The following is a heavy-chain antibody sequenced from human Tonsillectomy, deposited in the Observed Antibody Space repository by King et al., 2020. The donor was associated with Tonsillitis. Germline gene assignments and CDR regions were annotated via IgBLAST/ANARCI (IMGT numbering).Heavy chain of an antibody. CDR1: GFTFTSHW. CDR3: AREGGSGTIYYMDV. D-gene: IGHD3-10*01. V-gene: IGHV3-7*03. J-gene: IGHJ6*03. Sequence: VQLVESGGGLVQRGGSLRLPCAASGFTFTSHWMSWVRQAPGKGLEWVANIKEDGSEKYYVDSVKGRFTISRDNAKNSLYLQMNSLRAEDTAVYYCAREGGSGTIYYMDVWGKGTTVTVSS. CDR2: IKEDGSEK.